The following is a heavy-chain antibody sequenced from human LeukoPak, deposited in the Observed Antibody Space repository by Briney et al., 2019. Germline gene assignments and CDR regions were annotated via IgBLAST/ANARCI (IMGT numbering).Heavy chain of an antibody. D-gene: IGHD3-9*01. CDR2: MNPNSGNT. CDR3: ARRIVFDWLLSRSYYYGMDV. J-gene: IGHJ6*02. CDR1: GYTFTSYD. V-gene: IGHV1-8*01. Sequence: ASVKVSCKASGYTFTSYDINWVRQATGQGLEWMGWMNPNSGNTGYAQKFQGRVTMTRNTSISTAYMELSSLRSEDTAVYYCARRIVFDWLLSRSYYYGMDVWGQGTTVTVSS.